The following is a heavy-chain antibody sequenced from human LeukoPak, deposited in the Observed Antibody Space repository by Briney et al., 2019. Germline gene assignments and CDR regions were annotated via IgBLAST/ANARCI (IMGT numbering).Heavy chain of an antibody. CDR2: ISAYNGNT. V-gene: IGHV1-18*04. D-gene: IGHD6-19*01. CDR3: ARDSGYSSGWYEDGFDY. J-gene: IGHJ4*02. CDR1: GYTFTSYY. Sequence: ASVKVSCKASGYTFTSYYMHWVRQAPGQGLEWLGWISAYNGNTNYAQKPQGRVTMTTDTSTSTAYMELRSLRSDDTAVYYCARDSGYSSGWYEDGFDYWGQGTMVTVSS.